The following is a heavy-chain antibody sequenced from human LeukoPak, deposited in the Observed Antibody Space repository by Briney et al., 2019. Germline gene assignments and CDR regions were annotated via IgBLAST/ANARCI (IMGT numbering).Heavy chain of an antibody. Sequence: GGSLRLSCAASGFTFSSYSMNWVRQAPGKGLEGVSSISSSSSYIYYADSVKGRFTISRDNAKNSLYLQMNSLRGEDTAVYYCARDAPCSSTSCLRYFDYWGQGTLVTVSS. CDR1: GFTFSSYS. CDR2: ISSSSSYI. J-gene: IGHJ4*02. CDR3: ARDAPCSSTSCLRYFDY. V-gene: IGHV3-21*01. D-gene: IGHD2-2*01.